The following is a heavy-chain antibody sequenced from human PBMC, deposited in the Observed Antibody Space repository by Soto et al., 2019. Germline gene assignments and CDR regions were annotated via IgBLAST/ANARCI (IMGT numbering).Heavy chain of an antibody. D-gene: IGHD2-15*01. V-gene: IGHV3-23*01. CDR2: IVTGRGTT. Sequence: GGSLRLSCSASGFTFSSYTMSWVRLTPGKGLEWVSTIVTGRGTTKYADSVTGRFSISRDNSKNMLYLQMNSLGVEDTAVYYCAKDRQPDGIWTFDYWGRGTLVTVSS. CDR1: GFTFSSYT. J-gene: IGHJ4*02. CDR3: AKDRQPDGIWTFDY.